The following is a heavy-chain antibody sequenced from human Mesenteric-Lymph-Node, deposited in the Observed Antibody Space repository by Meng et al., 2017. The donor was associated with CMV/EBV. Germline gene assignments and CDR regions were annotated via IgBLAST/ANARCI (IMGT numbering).Heavy chain of an antibody. CDR1: FGDSL. V-gene: IGHV3-15*01. D-gene: IGHD3-3*02. Sequence: FGDSLMAWVRQAPGKGLEWVARIQTTTDGATTDYAAPVKGRFNISRDDSKNSLFLQMNSLRTEDTAVYYCVRDAGIRNTVNTILDYWGQGTPVTVSS. J-gene: IGHJ4*02. CDR3: VRDAGIRNTVNTILDY. CDR2: IQTTTDGATT.